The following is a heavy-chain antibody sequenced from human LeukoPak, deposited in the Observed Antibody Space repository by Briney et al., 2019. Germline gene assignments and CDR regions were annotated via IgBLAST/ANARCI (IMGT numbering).Heavy chain of an antibody. J-gene: IGHJ4*02. V-gene: IGHV1-18*01. D-gene: IGHD6-25*01. Sequence: GASVKVSCKASGYTFTSYGISWVRQAPGQGLEWMGWISAYNGNTNYAQKFQGRVTMTSDTSTSTVYMELHSLRSDDTAVYFCARVGMTAATADFWGQGTLVTVSS. CDR2: ISAYNGNT. CDR1: GYTFTSYG. CDR3: ARVGMTAATADF.